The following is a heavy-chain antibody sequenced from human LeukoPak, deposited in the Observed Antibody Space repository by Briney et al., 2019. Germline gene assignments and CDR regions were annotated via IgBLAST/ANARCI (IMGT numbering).Heavy chain of an antibody. CDR3: ARGIGYCSSTSCYDYFDY. V-gene: IGHV3-48*01. CDR2: ISSSSTI. CDR1: GFTFSSYS. J-gene: IGHJ4*02. D-gene: IGHD2-2*01. Sequence: GGSLRLSCAASGFTFSSYSMNWVRQAPGKGLEWVSYISSSSTIYYADSVKGRFTISRDNAKNSLYLQMNSLRAEDTAVYYCARGIGYCSSTSCYDYFDYWGQGTLVTVSS.